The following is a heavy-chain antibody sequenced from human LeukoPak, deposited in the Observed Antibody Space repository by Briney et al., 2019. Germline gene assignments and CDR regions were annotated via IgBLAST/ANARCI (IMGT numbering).Heavy chain of an antibody. CDR2: TYYRSKWQT. CDR3: ARDVDPGADY. CDR1: GDSLSSNIAA. J-gene: IGHJ4*02. V-gene: IGHV6-1*01. Sequence: SQTLSLTCAISGDSLSSNIAAWNWIRQSPSRGLEWLGRTYYRSKWQTEYAVSLKSRLTITPDTSKNQFSLHLNSVTPEDTAAYYCARDVDPGADYWGQGTLVTVSS. D-gene: IGHD3-10*01.